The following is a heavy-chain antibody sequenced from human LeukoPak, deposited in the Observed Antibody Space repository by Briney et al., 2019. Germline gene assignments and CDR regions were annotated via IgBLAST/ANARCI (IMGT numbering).Heavy chain of an antibody. Sequence: GRSLRLSCAASGFTFNIYGMHWVRQAPGKGLEWVAVISYDGSNKYYADSVKGRFTISRDNSKNTLYLQINSLRAEDTAVYYCAKDRYGDQNWFDPWGQGTLVTVSS. CDR3: AKDRYGDQNWFDP. D-gene: IGHD4-17*01. CDR2: ISYDGSNK. J-gene: IGHJ5*02. V-gene: IGHV3-30*18. CDR1: GFTFNIYG.